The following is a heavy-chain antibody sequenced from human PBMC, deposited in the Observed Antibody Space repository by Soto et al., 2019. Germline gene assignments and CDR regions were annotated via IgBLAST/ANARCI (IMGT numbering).Heavy chain of an antibody. J-gene: IGHJ6*02. V-gene: IGHV3-23*01. CDR3: ARDGTRDSSGYWSGYGMDV. D-gene: IGHD3-22*01. CDR1: GFTFSSYA. Sequence: GGSLRLSCAASGFTFSSYAMSWVRQAPGKGLEWVSAISGSGGSTYYADSVKGRFTISRDNSKNTLYLQMNSLRAEDTAVYYCARDGTRDSSGYWSGYGMDVWGQGTTVTVSS. CDR2: ISGSGGST.